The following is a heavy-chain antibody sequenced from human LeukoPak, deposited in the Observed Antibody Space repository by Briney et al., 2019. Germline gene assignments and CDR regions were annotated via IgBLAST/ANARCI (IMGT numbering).Heavy chain of an antibody. CDR2: ISSSSSYI. D-gene: IGHD3-22*01. J-gene: IGHJ4*02. CDR1: GFTFSSYS. Sequence: GGSLRLSCAASGFTFSSYSMNWVRQAPGKGLEWVSSISSSSSYIYYADSVKGRFTISRDNAKNSLYLQMNSLRAEDTAVYYCARVGYDSSGYGGYSDYWGQGTLVTVSS. CDR3: ARVGYDSSGYGGYSDY. V-gene: IGHV3-21*01.